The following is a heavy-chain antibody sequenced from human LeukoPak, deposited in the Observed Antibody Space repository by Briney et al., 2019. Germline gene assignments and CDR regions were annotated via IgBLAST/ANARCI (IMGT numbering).Heavy chain of an antibody. V-gene: IGHV3-23*01. Sequence: PGGSLRLSCAASGFTFSSYAMSWVRQAPGKGLEWVSAISGSGGSTYYADSVKGRFTISRDNSKNTLYLQMNSLRAEDTAVYYCAKDRVPYSSGWVFDYWGQGTLVTVSS. CDR2: ISGSGGST. CDR3: AKDRVPYSSGWVFDY. D-gene: IGHD6-19*01. J-gene: IGHJ4*02. CDR1: GFTFSSYA.